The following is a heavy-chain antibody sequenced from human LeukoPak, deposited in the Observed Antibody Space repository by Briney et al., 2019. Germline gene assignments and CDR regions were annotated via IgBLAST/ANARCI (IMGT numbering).Heavy chain of an antibody. CDR1: GYSISSGYY. J-gene: IGHJ4*02. D-gene: IGHD2-15*01. CDR2: IYHSGST. Sequence: PSETLSLTRTVSGYSISSGYYWGWIRQPPGKGLEWIGSIYHSGSTYYNPSLKSRVTISVDTSKNQFSLKLSSVTATDTAVYYCARVGQGCCSGGFDYWGQGTLVTVSS. CDR3: ARVGQGCCSGGFDY. V-gene: IGHV4-38-2*02.